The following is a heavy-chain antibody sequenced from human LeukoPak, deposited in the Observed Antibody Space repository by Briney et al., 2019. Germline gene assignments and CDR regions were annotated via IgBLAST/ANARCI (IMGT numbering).Heavy chain of an antibody. Sequence: GGSLRLSCAASKVTFSDYAMNWVRQAPGKGLESVSGISGSGGNTYYADSVKGRFTISRDNSKNTLYLQMNSLRAEDTALYYCAKGTGINHYHWIDPWGQGTQVTVSS. CDR1: KVTFSDYA. D-gene: IGHD3/OR15-3a*01. CDR2: ISGSGGNT. V-gene: IGHV3-23*01. CDR3: AKGTGINHYHWIDP. J-gene: IGHJ5*02.